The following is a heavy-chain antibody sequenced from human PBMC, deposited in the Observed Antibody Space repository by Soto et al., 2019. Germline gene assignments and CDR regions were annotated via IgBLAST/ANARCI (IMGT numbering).Heavy chain of an antibody. Sequence: GGSLRLSCAASGFTFSSYAMSWVRQAPGKGLEWVSAISGSGGSTYYADSVKGRFTISRDNSKNTLYLQMNSLRAEDTAVYYCAKASDSNILVVVAATLRPGDVWGKGTTVTVSS. D-gene: IGHD2-15*01. J-gene: IGHJ6*04. V-gene: IGHV3-23*01. CDR1: GFTFSSYA. CDR3: AKASDSNILVVVAATLRPGDV. CDR2: ISGSGGST.